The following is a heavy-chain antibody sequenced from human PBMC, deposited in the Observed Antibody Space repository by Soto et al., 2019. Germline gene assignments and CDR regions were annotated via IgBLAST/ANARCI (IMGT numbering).Heavy chain of an antibody. V-gene: IGHV1-18*04. CDR1: GYTFTSYG. CDR2: ISAYNGNT. J-gene: IGHJ3*02. D-gene: IGHD3-22*01. CDR3: ARELYYYDSSGHTGDAFDI. Sequence: GASVKVSCKASGYTFTSYGISWVRQAPGQGLEWMGWISAYNGNTNYPQKLQGRVTMTTDTSTSTAYMERRSLRSDDTAVYYCARELYYYDSSGHTGDAFDIWGQGTMVTVSS.